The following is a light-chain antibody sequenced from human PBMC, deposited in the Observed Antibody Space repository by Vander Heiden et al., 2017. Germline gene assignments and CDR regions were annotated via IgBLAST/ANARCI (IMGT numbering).Light chain of an antibody. CDR1: QSVSSSY. Sequence: IVLTQSPGTLSLSPGEGASLPCRASQSVSSSYLAWYQQQPGQAPRLLMYGASSRATVIPDRFSGSGSGTYFTLTISSLEPEDAAVYYCQQDGTSHTFGGGTKVEIK. V-gene: IGKV3-20*01. CDR3: QQDGTSHT. J-gene: IGKJ4*01. CDR2: GAS.